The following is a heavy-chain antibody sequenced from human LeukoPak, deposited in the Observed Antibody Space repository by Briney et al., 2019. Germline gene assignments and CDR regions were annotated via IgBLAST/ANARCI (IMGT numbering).Heavy chain of an antibody. CDR3: ARANHDGSDY. Sequence: SETLSLTCTVSGGSISSYYWSWIRQPAGKGLEWIGRIYTSGTTNYNPSLKSRITMSVDTSKNQFSRKMKAVTAADTAVYYCARANHDGSDYWGQGTLVTVSS. D-gene: IGHD3-22*01. J-gene: IGHJ4*02. CDR2: IYTSGTT. CDR1: GGSISSYY. V-gene: IGHV4-4*07.